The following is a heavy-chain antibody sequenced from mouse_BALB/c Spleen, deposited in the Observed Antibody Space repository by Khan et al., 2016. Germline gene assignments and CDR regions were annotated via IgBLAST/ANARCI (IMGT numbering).Heavy chain of an antibody. CDR1: GYTFTSYW. D-gene: IGHD2-1*01. V-gene: IGHV1-87*01. Sequence: QVQLQQSGAELARPGASVKLSCKASGYTFTSYWMQWVKQRPGQGLEWIGAIYPGDDDTRNTQKFLGKATLTADKSSSTAYMQLSSLESEDSAVYYWARSGGNYYFDYWGQGTTLTVSS. CDR3: ARSGGNYYFDY. J-gene: IGHJ2*01. CDR2: IYPGDDDT.